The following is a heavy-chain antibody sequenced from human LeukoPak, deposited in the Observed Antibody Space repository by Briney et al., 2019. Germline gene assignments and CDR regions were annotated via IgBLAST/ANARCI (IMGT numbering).Heavy chain of an antibody. D-gene: IGHD3-3*01. Sequence: PGGSLRLSCAASGFTFSDYYMSWIRQAPGKGLEWVSYISSSGSTIYYADSVKGRFTISRDNAKNSLYLQMNSLRAEDTAVYYCARGRAYYDFWSGYYADNYYYGMDVWGQGTTVTVSS. CDR2: ISSSGSTI. V-gene: IGHV3-11*04. CDR3: ARGRAYYDFWSGYYADNYYYGMDV. J-gene: IGHJ6*02. CDR1: GFTFSDYY.